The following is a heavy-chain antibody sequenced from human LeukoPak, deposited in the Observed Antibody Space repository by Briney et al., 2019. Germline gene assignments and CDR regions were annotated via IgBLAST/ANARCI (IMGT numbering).Heavy chain of an antibody. J-gene: IGHJ6*02. Sequence: PGGSLRLSCAASGFTVSNNYMNWVRQAPGKGLEWVSVVYPGGSGASTYYADSVKGRFTISRDNSKDILYLQMNSLRADDTAVYYCARDQLSYKAMDVWGQGTTVIVSS. CDR3: ARDQLSYKAMDV. D-gene: IGHD2-8*01. V-gene: IGHV3-53*01. CDR1: GFTVSNNY. CDR2: VYPGGSGAST.